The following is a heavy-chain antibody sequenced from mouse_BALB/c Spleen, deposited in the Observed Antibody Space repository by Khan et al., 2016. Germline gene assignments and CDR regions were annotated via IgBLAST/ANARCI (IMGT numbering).Heavy chain of an antibody. CDR3: ARGGGNSYY. CDR1: AYTFTDYY. V-gene: IGHV1-76*01. D-gene: IGHD2-1*01. J-gene: IGHJ2*01. CDR2: IYPGSDNT. Sequence: QVQLQQSGAELARPGASVKLSCKASAYTFTDYYINWVKQRTGQGLEWIGEIYPGSDNTYYNEKFKGKATLTADKSSSTAYMQLSSLTSEDSAVYFCARGGGNSYYWGRGTTLTVSS.